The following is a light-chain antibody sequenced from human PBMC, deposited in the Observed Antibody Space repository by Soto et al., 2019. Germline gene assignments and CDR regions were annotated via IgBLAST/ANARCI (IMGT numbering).Light chain of an antibody. CDR1: QRINKY. CDR2: TAS. CDR3: QQSFSTPYT. Sequence: DIQMSQSPSSLSASVRDIVTIPCRSSQRINKYLNWYQQRSGRAPRLLIHTASSLHSGVPSRFSGSGSGSDFTLTISSLQPEDFATYFCQQSFSTPYTFGQGTKVDIK. V-gene: IGKV1-39*01. J-gene: IGKJ2*01.